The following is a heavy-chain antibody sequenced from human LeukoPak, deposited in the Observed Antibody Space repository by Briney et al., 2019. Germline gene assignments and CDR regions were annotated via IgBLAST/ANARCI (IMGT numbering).Heavy chain of an antibody. CDR1: GFFFSNNA. J-gene: IGHJ4*02. Sequence: GGSLRLSCAASGFFFSNNAMSWVRQAPGKGLEWVSSLDTTGASTFFADSVRGRFIVSRDNSKNTLYLQMNSLRAEDTAVYYCAKSQGQWLAPPAPFDYWGQGTLVTVSS. CDR3: AKSQGQWLAPPAPFDY. D-gene: IGHD6-19*01. V-gene: IGHV3-23*01. CDR2: LDTTGAST.